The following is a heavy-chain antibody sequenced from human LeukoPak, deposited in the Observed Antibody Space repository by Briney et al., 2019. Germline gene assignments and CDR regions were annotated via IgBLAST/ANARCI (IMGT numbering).Heavy chain of an antibody. Sequence: SQTLSLTCIVCSSSLTRHFSSCIRQPAGKGLEWLGRVHTTVSTNYNPSPKSRVSMSIDTSKNQVSLKMSSVTAADAAVYYCAGIPDDNGYPYYFDYWGQGTLVTVSS. CDR3: AGIPDDNGYPYYFDY. CDR1: SSSLTRHF. D-gene: IGHD5-12*01. CDR2: VHTTVST. J-gene: IGHJ4*02. V-gene: IGHV4-4*07.